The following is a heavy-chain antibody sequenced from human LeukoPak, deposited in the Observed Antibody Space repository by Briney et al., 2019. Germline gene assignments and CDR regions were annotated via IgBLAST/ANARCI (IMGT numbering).Heavy chain of an antibody. CDR3: AKDRDYGGRAFET. J-gene: IGHJ3*02. CDR2: VYYSEGT. D-gene: IGHD4-17*01. V-gene: IGHV4-31*03. CDR1: GCSISSGGYY. Sequence: SQTLSLTCTVSGCSISSGGYYWLWIRQHPVKGLEGMGYVYYSEGTYYNPSLNSRTIISVGTPKNQFSLKLSAVSACGTAGYYCAKDRDYGGRAFETWGQGTMVTVSS.